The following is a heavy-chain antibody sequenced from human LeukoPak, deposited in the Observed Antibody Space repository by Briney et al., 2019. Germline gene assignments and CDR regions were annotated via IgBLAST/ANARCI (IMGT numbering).Heavy chain of an antibody. J-gene: IGHJ4*02. V-gene: IGHV3-30*02. D-gene: IGHD3-3*01. CDR3: AKDAIRFLEWSPYDY. CDR2: IRYDGSNK. CDR1: GFTFSSYG. Sequence: GGSLRLSCAASGFTFSSYGMHWVRQAPGKGLEWVAFIRYDGSNKYYADSVKGRFTISRDNSKNTLYLQMNSLRAEDTAVYYRAKDAIRFLEWSPYDYWGQGTLVTVSS.